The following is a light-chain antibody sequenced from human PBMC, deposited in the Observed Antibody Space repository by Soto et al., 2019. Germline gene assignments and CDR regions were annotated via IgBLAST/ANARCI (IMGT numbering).Light chain of an antibody. V-gene: IGKV3-11*01. CDR1: QSVSSY. CDR2: DAS. CDR3: QQRSNWPPRFT. J-gene: IGKJ3*01. Sequence: EIVLTQSPATQSLSPGERATLSCRASQSVSSYLAWYQQKPGQAPRLLIYDASNRATGIPARFSGSGSGTDFTLTISSLEPEDSAVYYCQQRSNWPPRFTFGPGTKVDIK.